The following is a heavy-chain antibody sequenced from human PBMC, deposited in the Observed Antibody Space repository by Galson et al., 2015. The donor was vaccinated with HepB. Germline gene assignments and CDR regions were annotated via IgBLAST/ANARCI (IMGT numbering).Heavy chain of an antibody. J-gene: IGHJ4*02. Sequence: SVKVSCKASGGTFSSYTISWVRQAPGQGLEWMGRITPILGIANYAQKFQGRVTITADKSTSTAYMGLSSLRSEDTAVYYCVSIGYYGSGSYSDLQTDYWGQGTLVTDSS. V-gene: IGHV1-69*02. CDR3: VSIGYYGSGSYSDLQTDY. CDR2: ITPILGIA. D-gene: IGHD3-10*01. CDR1: GGTFSSYT.